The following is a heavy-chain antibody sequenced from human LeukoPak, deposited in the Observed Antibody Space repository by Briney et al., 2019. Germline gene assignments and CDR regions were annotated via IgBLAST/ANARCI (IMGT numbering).Heavy chain of an antibody. CDR3: AAVAGLGNAFDI. CDR1: GYSISSGYY. D-gene: IGHD6-19*01. Sequence: SETLSLTCTVSGYSISSGYYWGWIRQPPGKGLEWIGSIYHSGSTYYNPSLKSRVTISVDTSKNQFSLKLSSVTAADTAVYYCAAVAGLGNAFDIWGQGTMVTVSS. J-gene: IGHJ3*02. CDR2: IYHSGST. V-gene: IGHV4-38-2*02.